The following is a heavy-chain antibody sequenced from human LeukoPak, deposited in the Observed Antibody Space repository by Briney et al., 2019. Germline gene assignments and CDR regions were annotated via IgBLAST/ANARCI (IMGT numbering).Heavy chain of an antibody. Sequence: PSETLSLTCAVYGGSSSGYYWSWIRQPPGKGLEWIGEINHSGSTNYNPSLKSRVTISVDTSKNQFSLKLSSVTAADTAVYYCARAASNYGDYGRFDYWGQGTLVTVSS. V-gene: IGHV4-34*01. D-gene: IGHD4-17*01. J-gene: IGHJ4*02. CDR1: GGSSSGYY. CDR3: ARAASNYGDYGRFDY. CDR2: INHSGST.